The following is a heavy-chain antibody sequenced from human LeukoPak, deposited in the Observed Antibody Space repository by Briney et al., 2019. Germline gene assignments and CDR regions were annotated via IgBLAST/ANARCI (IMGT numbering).Heavy chain of an antibody. D-gene: IGHD3-16*01. Sequence: GGSLRLSCTASGFTFGDYAMSWVRQAPGKGLEWVGFIRSKAYGGTTEYAASVKGRFTISRDDSKSIAYLQMNSLKPEDTAVYYCTSPSFGGDFDSGGQEPLVTVSS. J-gene: IGHJ4*02. V-gene: IGHV3-49*04. CDR1: GFTFGDYA. CDR3: TSPSFGGDFDS. CDR2: IRSKAYGGTT.